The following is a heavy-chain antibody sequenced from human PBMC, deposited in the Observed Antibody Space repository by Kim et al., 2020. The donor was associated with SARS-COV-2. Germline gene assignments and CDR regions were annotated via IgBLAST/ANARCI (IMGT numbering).Heavy chain of an antibody. J-gene: IGHJ3*01. CDR3: VKDAVPGNGVWDAFDL. CDR1: GFTFNIHG. Sequence: GGSLRLSCAASGFTFNIHGMTWVRQTPDRGLEWVSSIGGRDTYYADSVRGRFTISRDNSKRTVHLQMNSLRAEDTALYYCVKDAVPGNGVWDAFDLWGQGTMVTVSS. D-gene: IGHD6-19*01. V-gene: IGHV3-23*01. CDR2: IGGRDT.